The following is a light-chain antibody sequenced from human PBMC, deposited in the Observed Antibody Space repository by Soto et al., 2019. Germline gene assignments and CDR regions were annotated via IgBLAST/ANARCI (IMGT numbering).Light chain of an antibody. Sequence: QSVLTQPPSVSGAPGQRVTISCTGSSSNIGAGYDVHWYQQLPGTAPKLLIYGNSNRPSGVPDRFSGSKSGTSASLAITGLRAEHQPHYYCQSYDSSLSAWVFGGGTKLTVL. CDR3: QSYDSSLSAWV. J-gene: IGLJ3*02. CDR1: SSNIGAGYD. CDR2: GNS. V-gene: IGLV1-40*01.